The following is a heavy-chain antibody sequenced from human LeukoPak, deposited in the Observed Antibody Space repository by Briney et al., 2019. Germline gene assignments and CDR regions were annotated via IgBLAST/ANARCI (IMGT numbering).Heavy chain of an antibody. CDR2: INHSGST. CDR3: ARGESGYVWGSYRYTDGLYFDY. CDR1: GGSFSGYY. D-gene: IGHD3-16*02. Sequence: SETLSLTCAVYGGSFSGYYWSWIRQPPGKGLEWIGEINHSGSTNYNPSLKSRVTISVDTSKNQFSLKLSSVTAADTAVYYGARGESGYVWGSYRYTDGLYFDYGGQGTRVTAAS. V-gene: IGHV4-34*01. J-gene: IGHJ4*02.